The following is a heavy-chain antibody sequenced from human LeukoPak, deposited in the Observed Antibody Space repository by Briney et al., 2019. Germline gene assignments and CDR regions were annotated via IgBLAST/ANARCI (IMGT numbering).Heavy chain of an antibody. D-gene: IGHD6-19*01. CDR1: GGSISSYY. CDR3: ARAGPAVAGTLDAFDI. CDR2: IYYSGST. Sequence: PSETLSLTCTVSGGSISSYYWSWIRQPPGKGLEWIGYIYYSGSTNYNPSLKSRVTISVDTSKNQFSLKLSSVTAADTAVYYCARAGPAVAGTLDAFDIWGQGTMVTVSS. V-gene: IGHV4-59*01. J-gene: IGHJ3*02.